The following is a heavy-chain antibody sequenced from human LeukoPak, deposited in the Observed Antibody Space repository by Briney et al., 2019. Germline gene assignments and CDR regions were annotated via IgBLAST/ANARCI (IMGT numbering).Heavy chain of an antibody. D-gene: IGHD3-9*01. CDR1: GFTVSSNF. Sequence: GGSLRLSCAASGFTVSSNFMSWVRQALGKGLEWVSVIYSGGSTYYADSVKGRFTISRDNSKNTLYLQMNSLRVEDTAVYYCALGLVTDYWGQGTLVTVSS. V-gene: IGHV3-66*01. CDR2: IYSGGST. CDR3: ALGLVTDY. J-gene: IGHJ4*02.